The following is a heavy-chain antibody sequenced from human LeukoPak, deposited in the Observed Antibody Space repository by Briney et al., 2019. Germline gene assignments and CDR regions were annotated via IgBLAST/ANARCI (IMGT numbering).Heavy chain of an antibody. CDR2: IIPILGIA. J-gene: IGHJ3*02. V-gene: IGHV1-69*04. CDR3: ARVGDIVATIVGAFDI. CDR1: GGTFSSYA. Sequence: GASVKVSCKASGGTFSSYAISWVRQAPGQGLEWMGRIIPILGIANYAQKFQGRVTITADRSTSTAYMELSSLRSEDTAVYYCARVGDIVATIVGAFDIWGQGTMVTVSS. D-gene: IGHD5-12*01.